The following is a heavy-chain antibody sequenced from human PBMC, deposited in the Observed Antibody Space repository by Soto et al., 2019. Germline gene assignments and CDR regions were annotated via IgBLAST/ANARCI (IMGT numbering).Heavy chain of an antibody. V-gene: IGHV4-28*01. Sequence: QVQLQESGPGLVKPSDTLSLTCAVSGYSISSSNWWGWIRQPPGKGLEWSGYIYYSGTPYYNPSLKSRVTMSVDTSKNQFSLKVTSVTAGDTAVYYCARREIQGPIDYWGQGTLVTVSS. CDR3: ARREIQGPIDY. CDR1: GYSISSSNW. J-gene: IGHJ4*02. D-gene: IGHD1-26*01. CDR2: IYYSGTP.